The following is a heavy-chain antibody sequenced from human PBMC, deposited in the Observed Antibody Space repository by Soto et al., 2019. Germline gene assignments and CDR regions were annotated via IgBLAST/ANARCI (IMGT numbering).Heavy chain of an antibody. CDR3: ASRQISPPTRGAASARGGMDV. CDR2: IWNDGNGY. Sequence: QVQLVESGGGVVQPGRSLRLSCAASGFNFNNYGMHWVRQAPGKGLEWVAVIWNDGNGYYYANSVKGRFTISRDNSKNTRFLQMSSLRAEDTAFYYCASRQISPPTRGAASARGGMDVWGQGTTVTVSS. J-gene: IGHJ6*02. D-gene: IGHD6-13*01. V-gene: IGHV3-33*01. CDR1: GFNFNNYG.